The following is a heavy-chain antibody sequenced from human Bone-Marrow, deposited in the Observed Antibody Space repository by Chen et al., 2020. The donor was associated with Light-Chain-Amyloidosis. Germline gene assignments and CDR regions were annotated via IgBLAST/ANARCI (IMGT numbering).Heavy chain of an antibody. V-gene: IGHV3-48*03. CDR2: SSSSGSTI. J-gene: IGHJ3*02. D-gene: IGHD1-1*01. Sequence: EVQLVESGGGLVQPGGSLRLSCAASGFTFSSYEMNWVRQAPGKGLGWVSYSSSSGSTIYYADSVKGRFTTSTDNAKNSLYLQMNSLRAEDTAVYYCARVGFYNWNVHNAFDIWGQGTMVTVSS. CDR1: GFTFSSYE. CDR3: ARVGFYNWNVHNAFDI.